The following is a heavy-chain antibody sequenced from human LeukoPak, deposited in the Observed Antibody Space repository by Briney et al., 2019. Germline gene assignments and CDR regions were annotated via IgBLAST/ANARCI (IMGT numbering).Heavy chain of an antibody. J-gene: IGHJ4*02. CDR3: ARDIPKWEPFVY. CDR2: IKQDGSQK. CDR1: GFTFSLYW. V-gene: IGHV3-7*01. Sequence: GGSLRLSCAASGFTFSLYWMNWIRQAPGKGLEWVASIKQDGSQKDYVDSVKGRFTISRDNARNALFLHMNSLRANDSAVYYCARDIPKWEPFVYWPQGTLVTVPS. D-gene: IGHD1-26*01.